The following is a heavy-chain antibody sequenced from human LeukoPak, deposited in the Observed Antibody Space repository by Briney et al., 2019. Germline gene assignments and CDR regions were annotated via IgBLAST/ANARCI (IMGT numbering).Heavy chain of an antibody. D-gene: IGHD2-21*02. CDR1: GFTFSDYY. CDR2: ISSSGTSM. J-gene: IGHJ4*02. CDR3: ARAPGDPIDY. Sequence: PGGSLRLSCAASGFTFSDYYMNWIRQAPGKGLKWVSYISSSGTSMFYADSVKGRFTISRDNAKNLLHLQMNSLRAEDTAVYYCARAPGDPIDYWGQGTLVTVSS. V-gene: IGHV3-11*04.